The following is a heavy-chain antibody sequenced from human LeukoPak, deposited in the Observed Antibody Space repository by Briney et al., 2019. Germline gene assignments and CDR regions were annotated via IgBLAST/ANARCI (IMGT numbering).Heavy chain of an antibody. J-gene: IGHJ4*03. CDR1: GFTFSSYW. V-gene: IGHV3-74*01. CDR2: INSEGSST. Sequence: SGGSLRLSCAASGFTFSSYWMHWVRQAPGKGLVWVSRINSEGSSTGYADSVKGRFTISRDNSKKTLYLQMNSLRAEDTAVYYCAKGWEVLRAVESWGQGTLVTVSS. CDR3: AKGWEVLRAVES. D-gene: IGHD1-26*01.